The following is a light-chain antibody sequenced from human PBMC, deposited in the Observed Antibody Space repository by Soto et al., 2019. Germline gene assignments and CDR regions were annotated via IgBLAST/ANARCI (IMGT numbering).Light chain of an antibody. Sequence: AIQMTQSPSSLSESVGDRVTITCRASQGIRSELGWYQQKPGKAPKLLIYAASTLQSGVPSRFSGSGSGTDFTLTINSLQPEDFATYYCLQDNNYPRTFGQGTKVEIK. CDR1: QGIRSE. J-gene: IGKJ1*01. V-gene: IGKV1-6*01. CDR3: LQDNNYPRT. CDR2: AAS.